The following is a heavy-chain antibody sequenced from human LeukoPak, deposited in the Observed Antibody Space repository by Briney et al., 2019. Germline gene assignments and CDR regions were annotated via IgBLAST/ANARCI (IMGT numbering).Heavy chain of an antibody. CDR2: MYYRGTT. D-gene: IGHD2-21*01. CDR3: AREYSRSVVAGSRPDL. CDR1: GGSITSSSYQ. Sequence: SETLSLTCSVSGGSITSSSYQWGWIRQSPERGLEWIGSMYYRGTTYENPSLKSRLTLSIDTSNNQFSLKLTSVTAADTAVYYCAREYSRSVVAGSRPDLWGQGLLVTVSS. V-gene: IGHV4-39*02. J-gene: IGHJ4*02.